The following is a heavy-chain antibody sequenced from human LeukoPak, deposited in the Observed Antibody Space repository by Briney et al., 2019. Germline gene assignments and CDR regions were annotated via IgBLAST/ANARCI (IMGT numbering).Heavy chain of an antibody. CDR2: ISVHGGNA. Sequence: VASVKVSCKASGYTFTRYGINWVRQAPGEGLEWMGWISVHGGNANYAQKVQGRVTMTRDISTSTAYMELRSLRPDDTAVYFCARGVDNYDGSVDAFLIWGQGTPVTVSS. V-gene: IGHV1-18*01. J-gene: IGHJ3*02. D-gene: IGHD3-22*01. CDR1: GYTFTRYG. CDR3: ARGVDNYDGSVDAFLI.